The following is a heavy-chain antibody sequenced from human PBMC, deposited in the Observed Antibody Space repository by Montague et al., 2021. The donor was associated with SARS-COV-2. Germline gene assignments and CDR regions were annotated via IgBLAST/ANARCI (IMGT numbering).Heavy chain of an antibody. CDR1: GGSISSYY. CDR3: ASPGGYCSGGSCYYVH. J-gene: IGHJ1*01. Sequence: SETLSLTCTVSGGSISSYYWSWIRQPPGKGLEWIGYIYYSGSSNYNPSLKSRVTISIDTSKNQFSLNLNSVTAADGAVYYCASPGGYCSGGSCYYVHWGQGTLVTVSS. V-gene: IGHV4-59*01. CDR2: IYYSGSS. D-gene: IGHD2-15*01.